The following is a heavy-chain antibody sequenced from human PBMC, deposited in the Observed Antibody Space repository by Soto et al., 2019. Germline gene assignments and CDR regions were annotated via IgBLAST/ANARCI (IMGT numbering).Heavy chain of an antibody. Sequence: GGSLRLSCAASGFTFSSFAMSWVRQAPGKGLEWVSGFSGSGDNRFYADSVKGRFTISRDNSKNTLYLQMDSLTAEDTAVYYCAKEQGAWIYVRYFDSWGRGTLVTVSS. CDR2: FSGSGDNR. CDR1: GFTFSSFA. CDR3: AKEQGAWIYVRYFDS. J-gene: IGHJ4*02. D-gene: IGHD1-7*01. V-gene: IGHV3-23*01.